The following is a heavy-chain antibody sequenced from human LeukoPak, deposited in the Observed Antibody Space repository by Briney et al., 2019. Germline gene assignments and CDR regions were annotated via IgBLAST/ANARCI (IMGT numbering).Heavy chain of an antibody. V-gene: IGHV4-4*07. CDR1: GGSISSYY. J-gene: IGHJ5*02. D-gene: IGHD4-17*01. Sequence: PSETLSLTCTVSGGSISSYYWSWIRQPAGKGPEWIGRIYTSGSTNYSPSLKSRVTMSVDTSKNQFSLKLSSVTAADTAVYYCARDNEATVTTGWFDPWGQGTLVTVSS. CDR3: ARDNEATVTTGWFDP. CDR2: IYTSGST.